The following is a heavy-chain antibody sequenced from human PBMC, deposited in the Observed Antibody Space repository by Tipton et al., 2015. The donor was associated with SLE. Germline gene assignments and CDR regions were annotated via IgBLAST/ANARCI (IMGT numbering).Heavy chain of an antibody. CDR3: AREKSGHGYFDS. J-gene: IGHJ4*02. CDR2: MYFSGNT. Sequence: TLSLTCTVSGGSISESTYSWDWIRQAPGKGLEWIGSMYFSGNTYYNPFLRSRVTISVDTSKNQFSLRLISVTAADTAVYYCAREKSGHGYFDSWGQGSLVTVSS. V-gene: IGHV4-39*07. CDR1: GGSISESTYS. D-gene: IGHD5-12*01.